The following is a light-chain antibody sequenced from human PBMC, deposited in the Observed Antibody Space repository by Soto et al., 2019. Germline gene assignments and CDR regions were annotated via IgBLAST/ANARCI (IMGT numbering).Light chain of an antibody. CDR2: DAS. CDR3: QQYDNFPLT. V-gene: IGKV1-33*01. J-gene: IGKJ4*01. Sequence: DIQMTQSPSSLSASVGDRVIITCQASQDIRKYLNWYQQKSGKAPKLLIYDASDLETGVPSRFSGSGSGTAFTFTITSLQPEDIATDYCQQYDNFPLTFGGGTKVEIK. CDR1: QDIRKY.